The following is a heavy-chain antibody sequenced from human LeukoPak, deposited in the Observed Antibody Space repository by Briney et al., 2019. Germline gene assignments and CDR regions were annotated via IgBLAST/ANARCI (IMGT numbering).Heavy chain of an antibody. CDR2: VVTTTT. V-gene: IGHV4-4*07. Sequence: PSETLSLTCTVSGGSISTYSWTWVRQSPGKGLEWIGSVVTTTTKYSPALRSRVAISVDTSKNQFSLRLESVTTADTAVYYCARDTTVASGMQFWGQGALVTVSS. D-gene: IGHD6-19*01. J-gene: IGHJ4*02. CDR3: ARDTTVASGMQF. CDR1: GGSISTYS.